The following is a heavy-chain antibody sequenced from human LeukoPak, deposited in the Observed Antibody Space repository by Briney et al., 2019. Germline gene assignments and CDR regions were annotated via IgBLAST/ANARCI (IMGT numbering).Heavy chain of an antibody. CDR1: GFIFSSYW. CDR2: IKQDGSER. Sequence: GGSLTLSCAASGFIFSSYWMTWVRQAPGKGLEWVANIKQDGSERYYVDSVKGRFTISRDNAKNSLYLQMNSLRAEDTAVYYCARDSVVTAPPLDYWGQGTLVTVSS. V-gene: IGHV3-7*01. J-gene: IGHJ4*02. CDR3: ARDSVVTAPPLDY. D-gene: IGHD2-21*02.